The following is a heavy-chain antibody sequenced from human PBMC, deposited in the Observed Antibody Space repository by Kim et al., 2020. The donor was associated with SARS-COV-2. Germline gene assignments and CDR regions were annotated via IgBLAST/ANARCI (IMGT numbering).Heavy chain of an antibody. J-gene: IGHJ4*02. D-gene: IGHD3-22*01. Sequence: VESRFTNSRDNAKNPLYLQMNSLRTEDTALYYCVKEAAFATIVVDYYFDYWGQGTLVTVSS. V-gene: IGHV3-30*02. CDR3: VKEAAFATIVVDYYFDY.